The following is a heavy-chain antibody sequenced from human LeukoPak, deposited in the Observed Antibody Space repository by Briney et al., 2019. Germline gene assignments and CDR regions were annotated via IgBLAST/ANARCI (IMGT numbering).Heavy chain of an antibody. CDR3: ARDLIAAAVSFDY. Sequence: GGSLRLSCAASGFTFSTYSMNWVRQAPGKGREWVSSIISSSSYIYYADSVKGRFTISRDNAKNSLYLQMDSLRAEDTAVYYCARDLIAAAVSFDYWGQGTLVTVSS. J-gene: IGHJ4*02. CDR2: IISSSSYI. D-gene: IGHD6-13*01. V-gene: IGHV3-21*01. CDR1: GFTFSTYS.